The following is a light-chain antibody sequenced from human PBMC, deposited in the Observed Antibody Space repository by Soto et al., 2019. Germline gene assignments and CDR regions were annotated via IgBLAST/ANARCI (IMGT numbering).Light chain of an antibody. CDR3: CSYAGSYSYV. V-gene: IGLV2-11*01. Sequence: QSALTQPRSVYGSPAQSVTISCNGTSSDVGGYNYVSWYQQHPGKAPKLMIYDVSKRPSGVPDRFSGSKSGNTASLTISGLQAEDEADYYCCSYAGSYSYVFGTGTKLTVL. CDR1: SSDVGGYNY. CDR2: DVS. J-gene: IGLJ1*01.